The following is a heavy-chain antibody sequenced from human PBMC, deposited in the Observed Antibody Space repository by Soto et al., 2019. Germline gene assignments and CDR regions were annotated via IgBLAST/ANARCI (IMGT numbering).Heavy chain of an antibody. CDR2: ISSSSSYT. J-gene: IGHJ6*02. V-gene: IGHV3-11*03. D-gene: IGHD3-22*01. Sequence: GGSLRLSCAASGFTFSDYYMSWIRQAPGKGLEWVSYISSSSSYTNYADSVKGRFTISRDNAKNSLYLQMNSLRAEDTAVYYCATSHDSSGYYRADGKDVWGQGTTVTVSS. CDR1: GFTFSDYY. CDR3: ATSHDSSGYYRADGKDV.